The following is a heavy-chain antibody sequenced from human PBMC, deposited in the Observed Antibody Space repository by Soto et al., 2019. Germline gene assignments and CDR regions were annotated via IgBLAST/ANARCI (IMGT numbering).Heavy chain of an antibody. D-gene: IGHD3-16*01. Sequence: EVKLLDSGGGLVQTGGSLRLSCAASGFTFSSYAMGWVRQAPGKGLDWVSVISGSGGITYSADSVKGRFTISRDNSKNILYLQMNGLRAEDTAVYYCAKGITDTGGYYYYSMDVRGQGTAVTVSS. V-gene: IGHV3-23*01. CDR3: AKGITDTGGYYYYSMDV. CDR2: ISGSGGIT. J-gene: IGHJ6*02. CDR1: GFTFSSYA.